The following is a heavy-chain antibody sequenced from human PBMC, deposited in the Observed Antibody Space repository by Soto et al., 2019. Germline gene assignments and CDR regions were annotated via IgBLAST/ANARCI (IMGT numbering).Heavy chain of an antibody. V-gene: IGHV3-7*01. Sequence: GGSLRLSCAASGFTFSSYWMSWVRQAPGKGLEWVANIKQDGSEKYYVDSVKGRFTISRDNAKNSLYLQMNSLRAEDTAVYYCASTPYYYDSSGYYRSYGMDVWGQGTTVTSP. CDR2: IKQDGSEK. CDR1: GFTFSSYW. CDR3: ASTPYYYDSSGYYRSYGMDV. D-gene: IGHD3-22*01. J-gene: IGHJ6*02.